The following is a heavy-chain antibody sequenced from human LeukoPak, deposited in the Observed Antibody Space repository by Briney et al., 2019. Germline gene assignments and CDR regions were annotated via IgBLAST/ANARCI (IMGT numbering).Heavy chain of an antibody. V-gene: IGHV4-34*01. CDR2: INHSGST. CDR3: APRKLGMDY. J-gene: IGHJ4*02. D-gene: IGHD7-27*01. Sequence: SETLSLTCAAYGGSFSGYYWSWIRQPPGKGLEWIGEINHSGSTNYNPSLKSRVPISVDTSKNQFSLKLYSVTAADAAVYDCAPRKLGMDYWGQGTLVTVSS. CDR1: GGSFSGYY.